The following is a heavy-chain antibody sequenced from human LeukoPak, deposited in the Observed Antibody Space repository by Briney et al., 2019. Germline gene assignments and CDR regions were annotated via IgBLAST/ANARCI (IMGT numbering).Heavy chain of an antibody. CDR3: ARGLELWFGELSETKFDY. D-gene: IGHD3-10*01. Sequence: GASVQVSCKASGYTFTGYYMHWVRQAPGQGLEWMGWINPNSGGTNYAQKFQGRVTMTRDTSISAAYMELSRLRSDDTAVYYCARGLELWFGELSETKFDYWGQGTLVTVSS. J-gene: IGHJ4*02. CDR2: INPNSGGT. CDR1: GYTFTGYY. V-gene: IGHV1-2*02.